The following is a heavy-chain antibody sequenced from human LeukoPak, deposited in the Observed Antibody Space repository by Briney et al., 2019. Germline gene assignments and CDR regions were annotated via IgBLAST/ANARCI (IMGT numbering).Heavy chain of an antibody. Sequence: ASVKVSCKVSGYTPTELSMHWVRQAPGKGLEWMGGFDPEDGETIYAQKFQGRVTMTEDTSTDTAYMELSSLRSEDTAVYYYATAKVFCSGGSCRNYYFDYWGQGTMVTVSS. CDR1: GYTPTELS. V-gene: IGHV1-24*01. CDR2: FDPEDGET. J-gene: IGHJ4*02. CDR3: ATAKVFCSGGSCRNYYFDY. D-gene: IGHD2-15*01.